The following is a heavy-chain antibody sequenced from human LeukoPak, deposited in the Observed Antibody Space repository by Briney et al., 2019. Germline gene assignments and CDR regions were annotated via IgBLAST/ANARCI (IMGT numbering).Heavy chain of an antibody. J-gene: IGHJ5*02. CDR1: GFTFSSYS. CDR3: ARDWGVRWFDP. V-gene: IGHV3-48*02. D-gene: IGHD3-10*01. CDR2: ISSSSTI. Sequence: GGSLRLSCAASGFTFSSYSMNWVRQAPGKGLEWLSYISSSSTIYYADSVKGRFTISRDNAKKSLHLQMNSLRDEDTAVYYCARDWGVRWFDPWGQGTLVTVSS.